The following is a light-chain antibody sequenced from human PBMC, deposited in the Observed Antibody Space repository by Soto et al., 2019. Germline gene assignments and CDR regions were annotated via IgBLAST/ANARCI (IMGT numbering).Light chain of an antibody. V-gene: IGLV2-8*01. CDR2: EVS. CDR3: SSYTGSSYV. J-gene: IGLJ1*01. Sequence: QSALTQPPSASGSPGQSVTISCTGTGSDVGDYNYVSWYQQHPGKAPKLMIYEVSKRPSGVPDRFSGSQSANTASLTVSGLQAEDEADYYCSSYTGSSYVFGTGTKLTVL. CDR1: GSDVGDYNY.